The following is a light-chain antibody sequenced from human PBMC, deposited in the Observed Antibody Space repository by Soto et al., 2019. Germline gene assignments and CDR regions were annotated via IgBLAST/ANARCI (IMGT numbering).Light chain of an antibody. CDR1: QSVLYSSNNKNY. Sequence: DIVMTQSPDSLAVSLGERATINCKSSQSVLYSSNNKNYLAWYQQKPGQPPKLLIYWASTRESGVPDRFSGSGSGTDFTLTISRLQAEDVAVYYCQQYYSSWTFGQGTKVEIK. J-gene: IGKJ1*01. CDR2: WAS. V-gene: IGKV4-1*01. CDR3: QQYYSSWT.